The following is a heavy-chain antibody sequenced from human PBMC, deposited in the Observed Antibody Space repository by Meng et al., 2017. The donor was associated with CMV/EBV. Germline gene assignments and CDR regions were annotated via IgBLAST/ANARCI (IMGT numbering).Heavy chain of an antibody. Sequence: GESLKISCAASGFTFSSYSMNWVRQAPGKGLEWVSSISSSSSYIYYADSVKGRFTISRDNAKNSLYLQMNSLRAEDTAVYYCARDLQWDSPGYGMDVWGQGNTVTVSS. CDR3: ARDLQWDSPGYGMDV. V-gene: IGHV3-21*01. CDR2: ISSSSSYI. CDR1: GFTFSSYS. J-gene: IGHJ6*02. D-gene: IGHD3-3*01.